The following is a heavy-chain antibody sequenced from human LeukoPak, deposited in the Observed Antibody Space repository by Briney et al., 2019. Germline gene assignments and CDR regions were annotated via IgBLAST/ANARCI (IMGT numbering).Heavy chain of an antibody. CDR1: GFTFSNYW. CDR3: ARDIAVSGNYFDN. D-gene: IGHD6-19*01. J-gene: IGHJ4*02. V-gene: IGHV3-74*01. CDR2: INGDGSST. Sequence: PGGSLRLSCAASGFTFSNYWMHWVRQAPGKGLVWVSRINGDGSSTNYADSVEGRFTISRDNAKNTLYLQMDSLTAEGTAVYYCARDIAVSGNYFDNWGQGTLVTVSS.